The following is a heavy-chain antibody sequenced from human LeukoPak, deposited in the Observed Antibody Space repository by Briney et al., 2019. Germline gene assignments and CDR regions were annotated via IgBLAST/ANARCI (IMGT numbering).Heavy chain of an antibody. J-gene: IGHJ5*02. CDR2: IYYSGST. Sequence: SETLSLTCTVSGGSISGYYWSWIRQSPGKGLEWIGYIYYSGSTNYNPSLKSRVTMSVDTSKNHFSLRVSSVTAADTAVYYCARAVVVAATVKWFDPWGQGTLVTVSS. D-gene: IGHD2-15*01. CDR1: GGSISGYY. V-gene: IGHV4-59*01. CDR3: ARAVVVAATVKWFDP.